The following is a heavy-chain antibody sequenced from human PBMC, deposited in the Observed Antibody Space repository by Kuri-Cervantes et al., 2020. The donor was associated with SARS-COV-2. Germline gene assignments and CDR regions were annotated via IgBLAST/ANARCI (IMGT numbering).Heavy chain of an antibody. V-gene: IGHV3-66*01. CDR3: ARYGAVERDYYYYYGMDV. D-gene: IGHD1-1*01. J-gene: IGHJ6*02. Sequence: GGSLRLSCAASGFTVSSNYMSWVRQAPGKGLEWVSVIYSGGSTCYADSVKGRFTISRDNSKNTLYLQMNSLRAEDTAVYYCARYGAVERDYYYYYGMDVWGQGTTVTVSS. CDR1: GFTVSSNY. CDR2: IYSGGST.